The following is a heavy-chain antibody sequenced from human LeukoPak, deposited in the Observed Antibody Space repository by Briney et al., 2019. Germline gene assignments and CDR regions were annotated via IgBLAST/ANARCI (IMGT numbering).Heavy chain of an antibody. CDR1: GFTFSSHS. D-gene: IGHD3-10*01. J-gene: IGHJ6*02. V-gene: IGHV3-48*04. CDR3: ARGYYGSVTYYNAEKHGMDV. CDR2: ISSSSSTI. Sequence: GGSLRLSCAASGFTFSSHSMNWVRQAPGKGLEWLSYISSSSSTIYYARSVQGRLTISRDNAKNSLYLQMNSLRAEDTAVYYCARGYYGSVTYYNAEKHGMDVWGQGTTVTVSS.